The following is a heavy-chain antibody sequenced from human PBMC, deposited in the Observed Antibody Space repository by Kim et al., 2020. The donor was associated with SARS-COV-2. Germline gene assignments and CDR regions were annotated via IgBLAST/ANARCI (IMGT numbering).Heavy chain of an antibody. CDR1: GLTFSSYA. D-gene: IGHD6-13*01. J-gene: IGHJ6*03. CDR2: LSGSGGST. CDR3: AKEATPLGAASGTNYYY. V-gene: IGHV3-23*01. Sequence: GGSLRLSCTASGLTFSSYAMSWVRQAPGKGLEWVSSLSGSGGSTFYADSVKGRFTISRDNSRNTLYLQMNSLRADDTAVYYCAKEATPLGAASGTNYYY.